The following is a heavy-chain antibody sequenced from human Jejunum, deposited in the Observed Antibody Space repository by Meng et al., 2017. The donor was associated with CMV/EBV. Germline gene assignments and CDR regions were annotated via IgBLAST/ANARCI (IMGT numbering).Heavy chain of an antibody. J-gene: IGHJ5*02. Sequence: LSLSCTVSGAYLRSYYWSWIRQPPGKGLEWIGYIYYSGSTNYNPSLKSRATISADMSKNQFSLKLRSVTAADTAVYYCAKVDGPWGQGTLVTVSS. V-gene: IGHV4-59*01. CDR2: IYYSGST. CDR1: GAYLRSYY. D-gene: IGHD2-2*03. CDR3: AKVDGP.